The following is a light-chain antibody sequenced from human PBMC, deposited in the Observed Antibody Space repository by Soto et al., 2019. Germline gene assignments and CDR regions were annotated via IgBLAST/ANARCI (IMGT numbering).Light chain of an antibody. J-gene: IGLJ1*01. CDR2: EVS. V-gene: IGLV2-8*01. CDR3: CAYAGGNNV. CDR1: NNDVGGYDY. Sequence: QSALTQPPSASGSPGQSVTISCTGTNNDVGGYDYVSWFQQYPGKAPKLVIYEVSKRPSGVPDRFSGSKSGNTASLTVSGLQVEDEADYYCCAYAGGNNVFGTGTKLTVL.